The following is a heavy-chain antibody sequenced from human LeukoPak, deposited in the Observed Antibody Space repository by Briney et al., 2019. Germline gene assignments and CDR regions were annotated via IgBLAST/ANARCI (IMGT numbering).Heavy chain of an antibody. CDR2: INHSGST. D-gene: IGHD6-19*01. Sequence: PSETLSLTCAVYGGSFSGYYWSWIRQPPGKGLEWIGEINHSGSTNYNPSLKSRVTISVDTSKNQFSLKLSSVTAADTAVYYCARGEGAVKYFQHWGQGTLVTVSS. J-gene: IGHJ1*01. V-gene: IGHV4-34*01. CDR1: GGSFSGYY. CDR3: ARGEGAVKYFQH.